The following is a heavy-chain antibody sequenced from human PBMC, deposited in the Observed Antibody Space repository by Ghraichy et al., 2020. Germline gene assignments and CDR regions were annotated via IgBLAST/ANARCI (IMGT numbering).Heavy chain of an antibody. J-gene: IGHJ4*02. CDR2: IRSKANSYAT. CDR3: TRHGSSPTYYYDHSGPTPVDD. D-gene: IGHD3-22*01. CDR1: GFTFSGSA. V-gene: IGHV3-73*01. Sequence: GGSLRLSCAASGFTFSGSAMDWVRQASGKGLEWVGRIRSKANSYATEYAESVKGRFTISRDDSKNTAFLQMNSLKTEDTAVYYCTRHGSSPTYYYDHSGPTPVDDWGQGTLVTVSS.